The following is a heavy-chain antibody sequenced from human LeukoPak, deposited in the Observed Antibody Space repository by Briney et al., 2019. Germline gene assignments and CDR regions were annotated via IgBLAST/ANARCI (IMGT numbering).Heavy chain of an antibody. D-gene: IGHD2-2*01. CDR3: ARDVVVVPAAIHYGMDV. CDR1: GGSFSGYF. CDR2: INHSGRT. J-gene: IGHJ6*02. V-gene: IGHV4-34*01. Sequence: PSETLSLTCAVYGGSFSGYFWGWIRQPPGKGLEWIGEINHSGRTYYNPALKSRVTISVDASKNQLSLNLSSVNAADTAVYYCARDVVVVPAAIHYGMDVWGQGTTVTVSS.